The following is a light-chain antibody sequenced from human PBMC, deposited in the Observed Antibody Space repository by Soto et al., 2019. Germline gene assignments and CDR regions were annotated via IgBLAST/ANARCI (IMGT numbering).Light chain of an antibody. CDR3: QQRSSWPPYT. Sequence: EIVLTQSPATLSLSPGERATLSCRASQSVISYLAWYQQKPGQAPRLLLYDASNRSTGIPARFSGSGSGTDFTLTISRLEPEDFAVYYCQQRSSWPPYTCGQGTKLEI. CDR2: DAS. J-gene: IGKJ2*01. V-gene: IGKV3-11*01. CDR1: QSVISY.